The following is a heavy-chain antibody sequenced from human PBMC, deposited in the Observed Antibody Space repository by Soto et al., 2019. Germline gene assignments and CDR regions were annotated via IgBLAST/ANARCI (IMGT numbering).Heavy chain of an antibody. J-gene: IGHJ1*01. CDR1: GYTYTYLD. CDR3: ERDQIGEGFTA. V-gene: IGHV1-8*01. Sequence: GASVKVSCKASGYTYTYLDINWVRQASGQGLEWMGWMNPHRYTGVAQKFQGRVTLTRDTPTSTVYMELTSLRFDDTDVYYCERDQIGEGFTAWGQGTPVTVSS. CDR2: MNPHRYT.